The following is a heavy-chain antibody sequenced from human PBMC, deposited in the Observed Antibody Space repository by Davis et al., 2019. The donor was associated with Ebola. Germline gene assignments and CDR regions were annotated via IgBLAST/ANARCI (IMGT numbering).Heavy chain of an antibody. CDR2: IFHTGTT. D-gene: IGHD1-14*01. CDR3: ARWTTETDRFDQ. Sequence: SETLSLTCQVSGGSIRSVSYYWAWIRQPPGKGLEWIGSIFHTGTTYYKASLKSRVPMSVDTSKTQFSLKVRSVTAADTGVYYCARWTTETDRFDQWGQGTLVTVSS. J-gene: IGHJ4*02. V-gene: IGHV4-39*01. CDR1: GGSIRSVSYY.